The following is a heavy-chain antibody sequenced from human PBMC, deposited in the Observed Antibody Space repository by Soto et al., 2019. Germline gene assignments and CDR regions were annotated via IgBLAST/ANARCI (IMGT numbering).Heavy chain of an antibody. D-gene: IGHD1-26*01. Sequence: QVQLQESGPGLVEPSDTLSLACDVSGYSISSSSWWGWFRQPPGKGLEWIGYIYDSGTTYYNPSLKSRVSMSVDTSTNQFSLKLTSVTAVATAVYYCARREIQGPIDYWGQGTLVTVSS. CDR1: GYSISSSSW. V-gene: IGHV4-28*01. CDR3: ARREIQGPIDY. CDR2: IYDSGTT. J-gene: IGHJ4*02.